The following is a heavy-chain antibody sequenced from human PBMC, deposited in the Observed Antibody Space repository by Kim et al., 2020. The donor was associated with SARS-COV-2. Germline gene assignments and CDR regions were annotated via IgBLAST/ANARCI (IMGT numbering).Heavy chain of an antibody. CDR2: ISYDGSNK. Sequence: GGSLRLSCAASGFTFSSYGMHCVRQAPGKGLEWVAVISYDGSNKYYADSVKGRFTISRDNSKNTLYLQMNSLRAEDTAVYYCAKDRPDSSGYYFMGAFD. CDR1: GFTFSSYG. J-gene: IGHJ3*02. CDR3: AKDRPDSSGYYFMGAFD. V-gene: IGHV3-30*18. D-gene: IGHD3-22*01.